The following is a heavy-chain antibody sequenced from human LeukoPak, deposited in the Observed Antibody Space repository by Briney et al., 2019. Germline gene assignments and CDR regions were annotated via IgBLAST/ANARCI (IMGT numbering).Heavy chain of an antibody. Sequence: ASVKVSCKASGYTFTSCGISWVRQAPGQGLEWMGWISAYNGNTNYAQKLQGRVTMTTDTSTSTAYMELRSLRSDDTAVYYCAREQRSGYPYYFDYWGQGTLVTVSS. V-gene: IGHV1-18*01. J-gene: IGHJ4*02. D-gene: IGHD3-22*01. CDR1: GYTFTSCG. CDR3: AREQRSGYPYYFDY. CDR2: ISAYNGNT.